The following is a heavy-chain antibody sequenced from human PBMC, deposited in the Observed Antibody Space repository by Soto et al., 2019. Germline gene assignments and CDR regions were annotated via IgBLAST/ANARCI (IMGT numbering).Heavy chain of an antibody. D-gene: IGHD2-2*01. CDR1: GFTFSSYA. CDR2: ISSNGGST. J-gene: IGHJ5*02. CDR3: ARTLGYCSSTSCPRPNWFDP. V-gene: IGHV3-64*01. Sequence: GGSLRLSCAASGFTFSSYAMHWVRQAPGKGLEYFSAISSNGGSTYYANSVKGRFTISRDNSKNTLYFQMGSLRAEDMAVYYCARTLGYCSSTSCPRPNWFDPWGQGTLVTVSS.